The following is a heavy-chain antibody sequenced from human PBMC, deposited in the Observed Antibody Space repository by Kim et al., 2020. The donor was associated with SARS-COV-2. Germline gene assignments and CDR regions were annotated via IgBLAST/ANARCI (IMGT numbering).Heavy chain of an antibody. J-gene: IGHJ2*01. CDR2: INAGNGNT. Sequence: ASVKVSCKASGYTFTSYAMHWVRQAPGQRLEWMGWINAGNGNTKYSQKFQGRVTITRDTSASTAYMELSSLRSEDTAVYYCARRTGSSFRYFDLWGRGTLVTVSS. CDR3: ARRTGSSFRYFDL. D-gene: IGHD1-26*01. V-gene: IGHV1-3*01. CDR1: GYTFTSYA.